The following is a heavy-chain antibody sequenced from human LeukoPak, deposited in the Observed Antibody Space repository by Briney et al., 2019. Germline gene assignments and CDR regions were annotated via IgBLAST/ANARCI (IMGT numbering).Heavy chain of an antibody. CDR2: ISYDGTNK. J-gene: IGHJ4*02. Sequence: GRSLRLSCAAPGFNFRDSAMHWVRQAPGKGLEWVTLISYDGTNKYYADSVKGRFTISRDNSKNTLYLQMNSLRADDTAMYYCARGSYSSSWKTFDYWGQGTLVTVSS. D-gene: IGHD6-13*01. V-gene: IGHV3-30*04. CDR1: GFNFRDSA. CDR3: ARGSYSSSWKTFDY.